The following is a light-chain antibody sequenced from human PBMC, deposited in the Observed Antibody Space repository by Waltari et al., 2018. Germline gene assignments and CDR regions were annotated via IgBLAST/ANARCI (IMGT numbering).Light chain of an antibody. Sequence: QSVLTQPPSVSGAPGQRVTISCTGSSSNIGAGHDVHWYQQLPGTAPKPLIYANSNRPSGVPDRFSGSKSGTSASLAITGLQAEDEADYYCQSYDNSLSGSRVFGGGTKLTVL. J-gene: IGLJ3*02. CDR3: QSYDNSLSGSRV. V-gene: IGLV1-40*01. CDR1: SSNIGAGHD. CDR2: ANS.